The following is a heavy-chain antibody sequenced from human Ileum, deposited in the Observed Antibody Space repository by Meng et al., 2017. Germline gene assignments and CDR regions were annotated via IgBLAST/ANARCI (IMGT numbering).Heavy chain of an antibody. Sequence: QGQLLQSGAEVKKPGASVKVSCKASGFTFVMYAIYWGRQAPGQGLEWMGWITAGNGNTKYSQKFQGRVTITRDTSASAVYMELSNLKFEDTAVYYCARDMPYSSGSFDYWGQGTLVTVSS. CDR2: ITAGNGNT. CDR1: GFTFVMYA. V-gene: IGHV1-3*01. J-gene: IGHJ4*02. CDR3: ARDMPYSSGSFDY. D-gene: IGHD3-10*01.